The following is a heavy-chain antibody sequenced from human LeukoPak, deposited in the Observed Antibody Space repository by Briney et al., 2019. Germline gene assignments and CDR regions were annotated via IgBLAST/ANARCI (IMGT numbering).Heavy chain of an antibody. Sequence: SETLSLTCTVSGGSISSSSYHWGWIRQPPGKGLEWIGSIYYSGSTYYNPSLKSRVTISVDTSKNQFSLKLSSVTAADTAVYYCARVLYCSSTSCYKGYNWFDPWGQGTLVTVSS. CDR1: GGSISSSSYH. CDR2: IYYSGST. J-gene: IGHJ5*02. V-gene: IGHV4-39*07. D-gene: IGHD2-2*02. CDR3: ARVLYCSSTSCYKGYNWFDP.